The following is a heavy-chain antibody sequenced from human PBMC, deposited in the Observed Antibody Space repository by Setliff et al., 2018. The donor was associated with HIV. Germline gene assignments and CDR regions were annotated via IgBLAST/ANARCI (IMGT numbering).Heavy chain of an antibody. Sequence: NPSETLSLTCTVSGGSISSGGYYWSWIRQHPGKGLEWIGYIYHNGSTYYNPSLKSRVMISVETSKNQFPLKLSSVTAADTAVYYCARGGGSRAATSSYYYMDAWGKGTTVTVSS. CDR3: ARGGGSRAATSSYYYMDA. CDR1: GGSISSGGYY. CDR2: IYHNGST. J-gene: IGHJ6*03. V-gene: IGHV4-31*03. D-gene: IGHD2-15*01.